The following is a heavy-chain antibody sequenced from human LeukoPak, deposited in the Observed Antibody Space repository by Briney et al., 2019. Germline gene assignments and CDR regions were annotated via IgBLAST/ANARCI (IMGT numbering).Heavy chain of an antibody. D-gene: IGHD2/OR15-2a*01. Sequence: GGSLRLSCSASGFTFSSFAMHWVRQAPGKGLEYVAAISRNGGSTYYADSVKGRFTISRDNSKTTLYLQMSSLRAEDTAVYLCVKDLRSDFMGVLSRYLSYWGQGTLVTVSS. J-gene: IGHJ4*02. CDR1: GFTFSSFA. CDR3: VKDLRSDFMGVLSRYLSY. V-gene: IGHV3-64D*09. CDR2: ISRNGGST.